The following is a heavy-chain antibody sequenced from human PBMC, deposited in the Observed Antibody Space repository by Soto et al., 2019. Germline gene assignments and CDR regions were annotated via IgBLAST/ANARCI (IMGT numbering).Heavy chain of an antibody. D-gene: IGHD6-6*01. J-gene: IGHJ6*02. CDR2: TYYRSKWYN. V-gene: IGHV6-1*01. CDR3: ARAMSVRRSSTSPYYYYGTDV. Sequence: SQTLSLTCAISGDSVSSNSSAWNWIRHSPSRGLELLGRTYYRSKWYNDYAVSVKSRITINPDTSKKQFSLQLNSVTPEDTAVYYCARAMSVRRSSTSPYYYYGTDVWGQGTTVNVSS. CDR1: GDSVSSNSSA.